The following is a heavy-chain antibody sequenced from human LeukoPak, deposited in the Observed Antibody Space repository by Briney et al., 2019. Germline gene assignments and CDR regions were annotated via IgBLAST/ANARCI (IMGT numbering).Heavy chain of an antibody. CDR2: ISSSSYYI. CDR3: ARGGAAAGMMDWFDP. CDR1: TFTLSTYN. Sequence: PGGSLRLSCADSTFTLSTYNMNWARQAPGKGLEWVSSISSSSYYIYYADSVKGRFTISRDNAKNSLYLQMNSLRADDTAVYYCARGGAAAGMMDWFDPWGQGTLVTVSS. V-gene: IGHV3-21*01. J-gene: IGHJ5*02. D-gene: IGHD6-13*01.